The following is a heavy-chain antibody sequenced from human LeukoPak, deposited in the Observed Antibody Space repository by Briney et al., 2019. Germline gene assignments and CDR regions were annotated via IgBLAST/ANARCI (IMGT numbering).Heavy chain of an antibody. CDR3: ASSVVINDAFDI. J-gene: IGHJ3*02. Sequence: PSETLSLTCAVYGGSFSGYYWSWIRQPPGKGLEWIGYIYYSGSTNYNPSLKSRVTISVDTSKNQFSLKLSSVTAADTAVYYCASSVVINDAFDIWGQGTMVTVSS. CDR2: IYYSGST. D-gene: IGHD3-22*01. CDR1: GGSFSGYY. V-gene: IGHV4-59*01.